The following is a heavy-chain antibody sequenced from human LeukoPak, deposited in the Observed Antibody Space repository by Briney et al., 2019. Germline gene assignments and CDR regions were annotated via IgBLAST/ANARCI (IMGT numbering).Heavy chain of an antibody. CDR3: ARDLGYYGSGSTV. V-gene: IGHV3-7*01. Sequence: GGSLRLSCAASGFTFSSYWMSWVRQAPGKGLEWVANIKQDGSEKYYVDSVKGRFTISRDNAKNSLYLRMNSLRAEDTAVYYCARDLGYYGSGSTVWGQGTLVTVSS. CDR1: GFTFSSYW. CDR2: IKQDGSEK. D-gene: IGHD3-10*01. J-gene: IGHJ4*02.